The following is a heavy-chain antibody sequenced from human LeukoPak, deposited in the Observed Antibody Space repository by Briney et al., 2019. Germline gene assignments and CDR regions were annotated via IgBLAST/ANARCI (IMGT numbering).Heavy chain of an antibody. Sequence: ASVKVSCKASGYTFTGYYMHWVRQAPGQGLEWMGWINPNSGGTNYAQKFQGWVTRTRDTSISTAYMELSRLRSDDTAVYYCARAPAEVYGSGSYYYFDYWGQGTLVTVSS. D-gene: IGHD3-10*01. CDR3: ARAPAEVYGSGSYYYFDY. CDR1: GYTFTGYY. V-gene: IGHV1-2*04. CDR2: INPNSGGT. J-gene: IGHJ4*02.